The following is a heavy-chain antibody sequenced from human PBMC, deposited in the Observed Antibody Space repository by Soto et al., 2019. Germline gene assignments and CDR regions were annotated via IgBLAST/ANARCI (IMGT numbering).Heavy chain of an antibody. D-gene: IGHD2-15*01. V-gene: IGHV1-46*01. CDR2: INPSGGST. Sequence: GASVKVSCKASGYTFTSYYMHWVRQAPGQGLEWMGIINPSGGSTSYAQKFQGRVTMARDTSTSTVYMELSSLRSEDTAVYYCARSLQRIWDFDYWGQGTLVTVSS. CDR3: ARSLQRIWDFDY. CDR1: GYTFTSYY. J-gene: IGHJ4*02.